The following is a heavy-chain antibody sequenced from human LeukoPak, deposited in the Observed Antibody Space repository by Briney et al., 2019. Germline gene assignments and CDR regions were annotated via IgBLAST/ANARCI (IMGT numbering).Heavy chain of an antibody. D-gene: IGHD5-24*01. Sequence: PGGSLRLSCAASGFTFSSYWMSWVRQAPGKGLEWVANVKEDGSQKTYVDSVKGRFTISRDNAKNSLFLQMNNVRADDTAVYYCARYTYKHDCWGQGTLVTVSS. CDR3: ARYTYKHDC. V-gene: IGHV3-7*01. J-gene: IGHJ4*02. CDR1: GFTFSSYW. CDR2: VKEDGSQK.